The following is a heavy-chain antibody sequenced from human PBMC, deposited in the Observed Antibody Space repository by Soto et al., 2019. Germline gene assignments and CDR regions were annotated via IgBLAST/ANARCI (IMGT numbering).Heavy chain of an antibody. CDR1: GFSLSNARMG. Sequence: SGPTLVNPTETLTLTCTVSGFSLSNARMGVSWIRQPPGKALEWLAHIFSNDEKSYSTSLKSRLTISKDTSKSQVVLTMTNMDPVDTATYFCARIGGNNEEEYDVFDIWGQGTMVTVSS. V-gene: IGHV2-26*01. CDR2: IFSNDEK. J-gene: IGHJ3*02. CDR3: ARIGGNNEEEYDVFDI. D-gene: IGHD3-16*01.